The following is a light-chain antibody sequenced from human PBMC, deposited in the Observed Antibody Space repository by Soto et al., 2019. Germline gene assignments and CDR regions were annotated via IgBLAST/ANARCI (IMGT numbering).Light chain of an antibody. CDR1: QSISSY. J-gene: IGKJ4*01. CDR3: QQSYSTVLT. Sequence: IQMTQPPSSLSASVGDRVTITCRASQSISSYLNWYQQKPGKAPKLLIYAASSLQSGVASGFSGSGSGTDFTLTISSLQPEDFATYYCQQSYSTVLTFGGGTKVEIK. V-gene: IGKV1-39*01. CDR2: AAS.